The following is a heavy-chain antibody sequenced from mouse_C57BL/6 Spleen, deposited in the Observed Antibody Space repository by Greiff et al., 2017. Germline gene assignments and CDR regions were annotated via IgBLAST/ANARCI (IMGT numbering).Heavy chain of an antibody. D-gene: IGHD4-1*01. CDR2: IDPSDSYT. Sequence: VQLQQPGAELVMPGASVKLSCKASGYTFTSYWMHWVKQRPGQGLEWIGEIDPSDSYTNYNQKFKGKSTLTGDKSSSTAYMQLSSLTSEDSAVYYCARKSNWDGFAYWGQGTLVTVSP. J-gene: IGHJ3*01. V-gene: IGHV1-69*01. CDR1: GYTFTSYW. CDR3: ARKSNWDGFAY.